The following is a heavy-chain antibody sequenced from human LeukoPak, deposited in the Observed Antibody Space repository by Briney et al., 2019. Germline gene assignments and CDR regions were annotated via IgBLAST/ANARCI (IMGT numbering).Heavy chain of an antibody. D-gene: IGHD1-26*01. CDR2: INPNSGGT. J-gene: IGHJ4*02. CDR1: GYTFTGYY. Sequence: ASVKVSCKASGYTFTGYYMHWVRQAPGQGLEWMGWINPNSGGTNYVQKFQGWVTMTRDTSISTAYMELSRLRSDDTAVYYCASGSGSYYVTNYFDYWGQGTLVTVSS. V-gene: IGHV1-2*04. CDR3: ASGSGSYYVTNYFDY.